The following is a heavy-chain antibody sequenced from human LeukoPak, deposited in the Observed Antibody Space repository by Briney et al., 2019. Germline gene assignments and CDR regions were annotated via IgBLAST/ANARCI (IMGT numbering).Heavy chain of an antibody. V-gene: IGHV4-38-2*02. CDR2: MYHSGST. J-gene: IGHJ4*02. CDR3: ARDGGGRLEYYFDY. D-gene: IGHD3-3*01. CDR1: GYSIGSGYY. Sequence: SETLSLICTVSGYSIGSGYYWGWIRPPPGKGPEWIGSMYHSGSTYYNPSLESRVTISVDTSKNQFSLKLSSVTAADTAVYYCARDGGGRLEYYFDYWGQGALVTVSS.